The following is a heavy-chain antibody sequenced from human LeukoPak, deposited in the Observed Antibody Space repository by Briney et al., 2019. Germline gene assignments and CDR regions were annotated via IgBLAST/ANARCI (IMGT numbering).Heavy chain of an antibody. CDR2: IWYDGSNK. D-gene: IGHD3-22*01. CDR3: ARDGYYYDSSGYFDY. V-gene: IGHV3-33*01. CDR1: GFTFSSYG. J-gene: IGHJ4*02. Sequence: PGRSLRLSCAASGFTFSSYGMHWVRPAPGKGLEWGAVIWYDGSNKYYADSVKGRFTISRDNSKNTLYLQMNSLRAEDTAVYYCARDGYYYDSSGYFDYWGQGTLVTVSS.